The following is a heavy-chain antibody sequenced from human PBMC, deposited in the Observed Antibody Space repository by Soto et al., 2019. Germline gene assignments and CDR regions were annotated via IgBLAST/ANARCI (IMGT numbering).Heavy chain of an antibody. V-gene: IGHV4-59*01. CDR2: IYYSGST. J-gene: IGHJ3*02. D-gene: IGHD5-18*01. Sequence: AETLARTCTVSGGSISSYYWSWIRQPPGKVLEWIGYIYYSGSTNYNPSLKSRVTISVDTSKNQFSLKLSSVTAADTAVYYCARARDIFVDTAMSDACEIWGQGTMGTVSS. CDR3: ARARDIFVDTAMSDACEI. CDR1: GGSISSYY.